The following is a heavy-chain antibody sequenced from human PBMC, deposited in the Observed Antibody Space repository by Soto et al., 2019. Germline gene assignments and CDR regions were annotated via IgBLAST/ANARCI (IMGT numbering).Heavy chain of an antibody. V-gene: IGHV4-31*03. D-gene: IGHD3-10*01. CDR2: ITYSGMT. CDR1: GDSIKSGSVY. CDR3: ARGRQVGPSPGRFAP. Sequence: QVHLQESGPGLVKPSQTLSLTCSVNGDSIKSGSVYWSWIRQSPGNGLEYIGYITYSGMTFQNPSLKSRVTLAVDTPKNQFALEVRSVPAADTPVYYGARGRQVGPSPGRFAPWGQGTLVTVSS. J-gene: IGHJ5*02.